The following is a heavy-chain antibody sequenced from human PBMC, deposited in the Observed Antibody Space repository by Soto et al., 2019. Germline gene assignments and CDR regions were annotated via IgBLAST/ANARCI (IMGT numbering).Heavy chain of an antibody. Sequence: SETLSLTCAVYGGSFSGYYWSWIRQPPGKGLEWIGEINHSGSTNYNPSLKSRVTISVDTSKNQFSLKLSSVTAADTAVYYCARQGGYCSGGSCYRYYYYYMDVWGKGTTVTV. D-gene: IGHD2-15*01. J-gene: IGHJ6*03. CDR1: GGSFSGYY. CDR2: INHSGST. CDR3: ARQGGYCSGGSCYRYYYYYMDV. V-gene: IGHV4-34*01.